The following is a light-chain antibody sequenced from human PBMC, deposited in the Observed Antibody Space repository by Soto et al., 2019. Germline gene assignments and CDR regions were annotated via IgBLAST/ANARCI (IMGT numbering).Light chain of an antibody. CDR1: SSDVGRYNF. V-gene: IGLV2-11*01. CDR3: CSYAGSYTHV. J-gene: IGLJ1*01. CDR2: DVI. Sequence: QSALTQPRSVSGSPGQSVTISCTGTSSDVGRYNFVSWYQQHPDKAPKLMIYDVIKRPSGVPDRFSCSKSGSTASLTIYGLQAEDEADYHCCSYAGSYTHVFGTGTKVTV.